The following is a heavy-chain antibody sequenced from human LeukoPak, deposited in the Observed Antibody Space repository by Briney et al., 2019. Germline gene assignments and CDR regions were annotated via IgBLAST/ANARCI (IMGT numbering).Heavy chain of an antibody. Sequence: GGSLRLSCAASGFTFSSYAMHWVRQAPGKGLEWVAVISYDGSNKYYADPVKGRFTISRDNSKNTLYLQMNSLRAEDTAVYYCARGSGSLDYWGQGTLVTVSS. CDR2: ISYDGSNK. J-gene: IGHJ4*02. CDR3: ARGSGSLDY. V-gene: IGHV3-30*01. D-gene: IGHD1-26*01. CDR1: GFTFSSYA.